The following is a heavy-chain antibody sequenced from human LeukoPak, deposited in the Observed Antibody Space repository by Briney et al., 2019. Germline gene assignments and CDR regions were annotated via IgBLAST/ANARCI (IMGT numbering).Heavy chain of an antibody. V-gene: IGHV3-7*01. J-gene: IGHJ4*02. CDR1: GFTFSSSW. CDR3: ARGGRPDY. Sequence: GGSLRLSCATSGFTFSSSWMSWVRQAPGKGLECVANIKEDGREKYYVDTVKGRFTISRDNAKNSLYLQMSSLRAEDTAVYYCARGGRPDYWGQGTLVTVSS. CDR2: IKEDGREK. D-gene: IGHD3-10*01.